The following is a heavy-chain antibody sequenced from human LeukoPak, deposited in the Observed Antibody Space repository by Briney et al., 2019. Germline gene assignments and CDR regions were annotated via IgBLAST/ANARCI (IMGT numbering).Heavy chain of an antibody. Sequence: SGGSLRLSCTASGFTFCDYAMTWVRQAPGKGLEWVGFIRSKAYGGTTEYAASVKGRFTISRDDSKSIAYLQMNSLKTEDTAVYYCTRDQTPYYWGQGTLVTVSS. J-gene: IGHJ4*02. CDR1: GFTFCDYA. CDR2: IRSKAYGGTT. V-gene: IGHV3-49*04. CDR3: TRDQTPYY.